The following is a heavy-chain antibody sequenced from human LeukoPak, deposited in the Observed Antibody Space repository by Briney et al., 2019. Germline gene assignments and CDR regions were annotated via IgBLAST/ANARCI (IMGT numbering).Heavy chain of an antibody. CDR2: IYYRGST. V-gene: IGHV4-39*01. J-gene: IGHJ1*01. CDR1: GDSISSSSYY. D-gene: IGHD3-22*01. Sequence: SETLSLTCTSSGDSISSSSYYWGWIRQPPGKGLEWIGDIYYRGSTYYNPSLKSRVSISIDTSNNQFSLTLNSVTAADTALYFCARRRYYDSTGYLDWGQGTLVTVSS. CDR3: ARRRYYDSTGYLD.